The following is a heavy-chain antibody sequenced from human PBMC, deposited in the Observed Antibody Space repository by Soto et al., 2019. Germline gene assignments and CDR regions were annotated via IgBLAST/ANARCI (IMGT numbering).Heavy chain of an antibody. J-gene: IGHJ5*02. CDR1: GCSISSGDYY. CDR2: IYYSGNT. V-gene: IGHV4-30-4*01. Sequence: PSETLSLTCTFSGCSISSGDYYWSWIRQPPGKGLEWIGYIYYSGNTYYNPSLKSRITISLDTSKNQFSLKLNSVTAADTAVYYCARGNNWNNNWFDPWGQGTLVTVSS. CDR3: ARGNNWNNNWFDP. D-gene: IGHD1-20*01.